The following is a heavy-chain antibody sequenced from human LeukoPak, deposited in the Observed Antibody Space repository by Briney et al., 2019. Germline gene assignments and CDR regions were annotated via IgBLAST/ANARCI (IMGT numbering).Heavy chain of an antibody. CDR3: ARVSTGSEYFDY. CDR2: ISRSGSNI. V-gene: IGHV3-48*03. Sequence: GGSLRLSCAASGFTFSSYEMNWVRQAPGKGLEWVSYISRSGSNIFSPDSVKGRFTTPRHNAKNSLFLQMNSLRAEDTAVYYCARVSTGSEYFDYWGQGTLVTVSS. J-gene: IGHJ4*02. CDR1: GFTFSSYE.